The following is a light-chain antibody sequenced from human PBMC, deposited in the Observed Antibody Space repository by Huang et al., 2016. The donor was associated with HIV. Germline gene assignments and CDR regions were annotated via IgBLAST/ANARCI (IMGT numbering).Light chain of an antibody. Sequence: TQSPATLSLSPGERATLSCWASQDVSTYLAWYQQKPGQPPRLLMYDASNRATGIPARFSGSGSGTDFSLTISSLESEDIAIYYCQQRNTWPPTFGQGTRLEMK. J-gene: IGKJ5*01. CDR1: QDVSTY. V-gene: IGKV3-11*01. CDR2: DAS. CDR3: QQRNTWPPT.